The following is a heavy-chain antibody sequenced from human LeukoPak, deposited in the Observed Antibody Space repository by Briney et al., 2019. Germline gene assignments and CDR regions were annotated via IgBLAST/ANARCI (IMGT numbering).Heavy chain of an antibody. CDR2: IIPIFGTA. Sequence: SVKVSCKASGGTFSSYAISWVRQAPGQGLEWMGGIIPIFGTANYAQKFQGRVTITTDESTSTAYMELSSLRSEDTAVYYCALRDCYGPLVAYYYMDVWGKGTTVTVSS. V-gene: IGHV1-69*05. D-gene: IGHD2-21*01. J-gene: IGHJ6*03. CDR1: GGTFSSYA. CDR3: ALRDCYGPLVAYYYMDV.